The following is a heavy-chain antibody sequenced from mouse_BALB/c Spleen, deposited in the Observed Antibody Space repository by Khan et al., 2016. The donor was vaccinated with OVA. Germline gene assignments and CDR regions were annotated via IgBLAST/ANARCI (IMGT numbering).Heavy chain of an antibody. V-gene: IGHV7-3*02. Sequence: EVELVESGGGLVQPGGSLRLSCATSGFTFTDYYMSWVRQPPGKSLEWLGFIRNKAKGYTTEYSAPVKGRFTISRDNSQNIVYLQMNTLRGDDSAPYYCARETVVDVYWYFDVWGAGTTVTVSS. J-gene: IGHJ1*01. CDR3: ARETVVDVYWYFDV. D-gene: IGHD1-1*01. CDR2: IRNKAKGYTT. CDR1: GFTFTDYY.